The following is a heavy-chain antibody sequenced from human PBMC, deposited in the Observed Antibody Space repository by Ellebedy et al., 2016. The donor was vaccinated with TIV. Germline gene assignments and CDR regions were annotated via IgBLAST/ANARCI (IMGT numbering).Heavy chain of an antibody. CDR3: AKDRDYQRHGGADY. CDR2: ISSSSSYI. J-gene: IGHJ4*02. V-gene: IGHV3-21*04. CDR1: GFTFSSYS. Sequence: GGSLRLXXAASGFTFSSYSMNWVRQAPGKGLEWVSSISSSSSYIYYADSVKGRFTISRDNAKNSLYLQMNSLRPEDTALYYCAKDRDYQRHGGADYWGQGLLVTVSS. D-gene: IGHD4/OR15-4a*01.